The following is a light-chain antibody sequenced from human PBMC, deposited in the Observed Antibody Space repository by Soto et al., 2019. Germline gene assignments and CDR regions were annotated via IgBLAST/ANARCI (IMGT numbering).Light chain of an antibody. CDR1: QSLLHSNGYTY. Sequence: VMTQSPLSLPVTPGEPASISCRSSQSLLHSNGYTYLDYYLQKTGQSPQLLIYLVSNRSSGVPDRLTGSGAGTDFTLKISRVEDEDGGVYYCMQALQTPDTFGQGTRLEI. V-gene: IGKV2-28*01. CDR2: LVS. CDR3: MQALQTPDT. J-gene: IGKJ5*01.